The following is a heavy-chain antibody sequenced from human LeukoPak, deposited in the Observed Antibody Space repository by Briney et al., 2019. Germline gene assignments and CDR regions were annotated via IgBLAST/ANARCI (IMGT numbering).Heavy chain of an antibody. Sequence: GGSLRLSCAASGFIFSNYDMYWVRQAPGKGLEWVAVIRHDGSNKYYADSVKGRFTISRDNSKDTLYLQMNNLRAEDTAVYYCATHSSGWYGVYYYGMDVWGQGTTVTVSS. CDR3: ATHSSGWYGVYYYGMDV. D-gene: IGHD6-19*01. CDR2: IRHDGSNK. CDR1: GFIFSNYD. J-gene: IGHJ6*02. V-gene: IGHV3-30*02.